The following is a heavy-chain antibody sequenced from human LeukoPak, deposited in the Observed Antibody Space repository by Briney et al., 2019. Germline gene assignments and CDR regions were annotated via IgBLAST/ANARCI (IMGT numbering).Heavy chain of an antibody. V-gene: IGHV1-2*02. Sequence: ASVEVSCKASGYTFTGYYMHWVRQAPGQGLEWMGWINPNSGGTNYAQKFQGRVTMTRDTSISTAYMELSRLRSDDTAVYYCASALASIHYYYYYGMDVWGQGTTVTVSS. CDR1: GYTFTGYY. CDR3: ASALASIHYYYYYGMDV. J-gene: IGHJ6*02. CDR2: INPNSGGT.